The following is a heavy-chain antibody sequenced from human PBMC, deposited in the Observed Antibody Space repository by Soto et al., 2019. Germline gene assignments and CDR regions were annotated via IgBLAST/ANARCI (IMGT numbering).Heavy chain of an antibody. V-gene: IGHV4-39*01. D-gene: IGHD1-20*01. CDR3: TRRYNWNDKYYDP. CDR2: SYYSGTT. Sequence: PSETLSLTCTVSGNSISVHSYYWTWIRQPPGKGLEWIGSSYYSGTTYFNPSLKSRASISVDTSKNEFSLSLSSVTAADTAVYYCTRRYNWNDKYYDPWGPGVLVTVS. J-gene: IGHJ5*02. CDR1: GNSISVHSYY.